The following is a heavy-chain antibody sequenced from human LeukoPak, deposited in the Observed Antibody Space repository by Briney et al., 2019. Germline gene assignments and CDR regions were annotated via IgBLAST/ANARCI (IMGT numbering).Heavy chain of an antibody. CDR1: GGTFISYA. V-gene: IGHV1-69*13. D-gene: IGHD3-22*01. CDR3: ATGDYYDSSGYLPFFDY. CDR2: IIPIFGTA. Sequence: SVKVSCKASGGTFISYAISWVRQAPGQGLEWMGGIIPIFGTANYAQKFQGGVTITADESTSTAYMELSSLRSEDTAVYYCATGDYYDSSGYLPFFDYWGQGTLVTVSS. J-gene: IGHJ4*02.